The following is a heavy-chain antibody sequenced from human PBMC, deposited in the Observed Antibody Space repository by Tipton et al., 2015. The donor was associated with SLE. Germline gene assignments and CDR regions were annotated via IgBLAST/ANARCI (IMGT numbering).Heavy chain of an antibody. CDR1: GYSITSGYY. CDR2: INHSGST. J-gene: IGHJ6*02. V-gene: IGHV4-34*01. CDR3: ARGGKDSGWDYYYYYSMDV. Sequence: TLSLTCTVSGYSITSGYYWSWIRQPPGKGLEWIGEINHSGSTNYNPSLKSRVTISVDTSKNQFSLKLSSVTAADTAVYYCARGGKDSGWDYYYYYSMDVWGQGTTVTVSS. D-gene: IGHD6-19*01.